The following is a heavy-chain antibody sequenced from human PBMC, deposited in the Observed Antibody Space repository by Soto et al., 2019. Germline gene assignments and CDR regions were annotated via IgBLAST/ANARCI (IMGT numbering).Heavy chain of an antibody. CDR1: GFTFSDYY. D-gene: IGHD6-13*01. J-gene: IGHJ2*01. CDR3: ARVIAAAGGRRYFDL. Sequence: GGSLRLSCAASGFTFSDYYMSWIRQAPGKGLEWVSYINSSSTYTNYADSVKGRFTISRDNAKNSLYLQMNSLRAEDTAVYYCARVIAAAGGRRYFDLWGRGTLVTAPQ. V-gene: IGHV3-11*05. CDR2: INSSSTYT.